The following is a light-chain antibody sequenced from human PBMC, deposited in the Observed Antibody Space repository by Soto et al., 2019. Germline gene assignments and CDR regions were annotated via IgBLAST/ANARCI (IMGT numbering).Light chain of an antibody. Sequence: QSALTQPPSASGSPGQSVTISCTGTSSDIGSYNHVSWYQQHPGKAPKLIIYEVSKRPSGVPDRFSGSKSGNTASLTVSGLQAEDEADYYCSSFAGSTVVFGGGTKLTVL. CDR1: SSDIGSYNH. J-gene: IGLJ2*01. CDR2: EVS. V-gene: IGLV2-8*01. CDR3: SSFAGSTVV.